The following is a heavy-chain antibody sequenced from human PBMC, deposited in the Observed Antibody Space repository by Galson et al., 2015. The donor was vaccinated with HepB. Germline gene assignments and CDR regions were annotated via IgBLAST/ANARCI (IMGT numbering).Heavy chain of an antibody. Sequence: SVKVSCKASGGTFSSYAICWVRQAPGQGLEWMGGIIPIFGIANYAQKFQGRVTITADKSTSTAYMELSSLRSEDTAVYYCARGGDLYGMDVWGQGTTVTVSS. CDR2: IIPIFGIA. CDR3: ARGGDLYGMDV. D-gene: IGHD2-21*02. CDR1: GGTFSSYA. V-gene: IGHV1-69*10. J-gene: IGHJ6*02.